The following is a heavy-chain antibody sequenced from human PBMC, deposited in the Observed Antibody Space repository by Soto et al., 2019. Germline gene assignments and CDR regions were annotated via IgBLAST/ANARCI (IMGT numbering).Heavy chain of an antibody. CDR1: GFTFSSYA. CDR2: IRGRGGNA. D-gene: IGHD1-26*01. V-gene: IGHV3-23*01. CDR3: AKDGASGSYPPCYYSGMDV. Sequence: EVQLLESGGGLVQPGGSLRLSCAASGFTFSSYAMSWVRQAPGKGLEWVSTIRGRGGNAYYADAVKGRFSISRDNSKNTLRLQMNSLRADDTAVYYCAKDGASGSYPPCYYSGMDVWGQGTTVTVSS. J-gene: IGHJ6*02.